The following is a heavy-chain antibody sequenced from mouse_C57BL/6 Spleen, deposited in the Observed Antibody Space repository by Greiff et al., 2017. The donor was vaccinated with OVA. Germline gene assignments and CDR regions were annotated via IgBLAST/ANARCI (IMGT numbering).Heavy chain of an antibody. CDR2: FYPGSGSI. J-gene: IGHJ4*01. D-gene: IGHD2-4*01. V-gene: IGHV1-62-2*01. Sequence: QVQLQQSGAELVKPGASVKLSCKASGYTFTEYTIHWVKQRSGQGLEWIGWFYPGSGSIKYNEKFKDKATLTADKSSSTVYMELSRLTSEDSAVYFCARHEEGDYDADRGYYAMDYWGQGTSVTVSS. CDR3: ARHEEGDYDADRGYYAMDY. CDR1: GYTFTEYT.